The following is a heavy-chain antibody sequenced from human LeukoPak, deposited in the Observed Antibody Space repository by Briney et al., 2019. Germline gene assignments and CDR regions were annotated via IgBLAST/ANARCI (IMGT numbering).Heavy chain of an antibody. CDR2: ISAYNGNT. CDR1: GYTFSSYG. Sequence: ASVKVSCKASGYTFSSYGISWVRQAPGQGLEWLGYISAYNGNTNYAQKVQGRITMTTDTSTSTAYMEMRSLRSDDTAVYYGARDCSGSSCYWIHWGQGTLVTVSS. V-gene: IGHV1-18*01. CDR3: ARDCSGSSCYWIH. J-gene: IGHJ4*02. D-gene: IGHD2-15*01.